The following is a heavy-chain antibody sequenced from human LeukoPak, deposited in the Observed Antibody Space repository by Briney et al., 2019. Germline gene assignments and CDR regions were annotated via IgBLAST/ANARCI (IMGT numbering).Heavy chain of an antibody. V-gene: IGHV4-59*08. D-gene: IGHD5-24*01. J-gene: IGHJ4*02. CDR3: ARHDSRRADNWDY. CDR2: IHYSGST. CDR1: GGSISSYY. Sequence: SETLSLTCTVSGGSISSYYWSWIRQPPGKGLEWIGYIHYSGSTNYNPSLKGRVTISVDTSKNQFSLKLSSVTAADTAVYYCARHDSRRADNWDYWGQGTLVTVSS.